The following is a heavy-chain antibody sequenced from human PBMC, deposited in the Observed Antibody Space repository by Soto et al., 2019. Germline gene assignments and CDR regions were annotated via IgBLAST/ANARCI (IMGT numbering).Heavy chain of an antibody. CDR1: GYTFNNFG. D-gene: IGHD3-16*01. V-gene: IGHV1-18*01. CDR2: INIYNGDP. J-gene: IGHJ6*02. CDR3: TRALWRRRGGSDYYDGMDV. Sequence: QGQLVQSGGEVKKPGASVKVSCKASGYTFNNFGIAWVRQAPGQGLVWLGWINIYNGDPKYAQNVQGRVSVTRDTSTTTRYRELRSLRSDDTAVYYSTRALWRRRGGSDYYDGMDVWGQGTTVTVSS.